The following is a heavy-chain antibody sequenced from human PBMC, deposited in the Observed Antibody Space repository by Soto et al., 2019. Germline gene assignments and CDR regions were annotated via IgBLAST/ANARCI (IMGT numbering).Heavy chain of an antibody. D-gene: IGHD3-9*01. J-gene: IGHJ3*02. V-gene: IGHV3-9*01. CDR1: GFTFDDYA. CDR3: AKSTDCDILTVGRDGHAFQI. Sequence: EVQLVESGGGLVQPGKSLRLSCAASGFTFDDYAMHWVRQTPGKGLEWVSGISWNSGSIGYADSVKGRFTVSRDNAKSSLYLQMNSLRVEDTALYYCAKSTDCDILTVGRDGHAFQICGLGALVTVSS. CDR2: ISWNSGSI.